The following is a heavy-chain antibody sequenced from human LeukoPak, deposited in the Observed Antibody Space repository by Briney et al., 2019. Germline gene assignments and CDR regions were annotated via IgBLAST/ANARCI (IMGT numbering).Heavy chain of an antibody. D-gene: IGHD5-18*01. Sequence: PSETLSLTCAVYGGSFSGYYWSWIRQPPGKGLEWIGEINHSGSTNYNPSLKSRVTISVDTSKNQFSLKLSSVTAADTAVYYCARVRGYSSGIRWANDYWGQETLVTVSS. CDR2: INHSGST. CDR1: GGSFSGYY. CDR3: ARVRGYSSGIRWANDY. J-gene: IGHJ4*02. V-gene: IGHV4-34*01.